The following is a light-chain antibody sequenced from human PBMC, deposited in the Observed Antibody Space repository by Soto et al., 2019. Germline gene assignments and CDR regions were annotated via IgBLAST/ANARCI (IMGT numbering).Light chain of an antibody. CDR3: ALYVGSGTVV. J-gene: IGLJ2*01. CDR2: STN. Sequence: TVVSQEPSFSVSPGETVTLTCGLTSASVLTSYYPSWYQQTPGQAPRTLIYSTNIRSSGVPDRFSGSILGSKAALTITGAQADDESDYYCALYVGSGTVVFGGGTKATVL. V-gene: IGLV8-61*01. CDR1: SASVLTSYY.